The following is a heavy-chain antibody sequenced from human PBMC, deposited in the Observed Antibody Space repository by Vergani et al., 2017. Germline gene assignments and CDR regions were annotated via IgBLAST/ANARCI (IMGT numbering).Heavy chain of an antibody. D-gene: IGHD4-11*01. CDR1: GESFTSYH. CDR3: ARVNTETNGHLYYYYYMDV. CDR2: IDHTGRP. J-gene: IGHJ6*03. V-gene: IGHV4-34*01. Sequence: QVQLHQWGGGLLKPSETLSLTCVVNGESFTSYHWTWIRQSPGEGLEWVGDIDHTGRPDYNPSLKSRLTMSVDKSRNQLSLTLNSVTATDTAIYFCARVNTETNGHLYYYYYMDVWGQGTAVTVS.